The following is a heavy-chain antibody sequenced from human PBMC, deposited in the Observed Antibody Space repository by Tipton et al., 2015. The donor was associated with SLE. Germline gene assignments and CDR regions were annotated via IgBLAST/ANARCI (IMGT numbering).Heavy chain of an antibody. Sequence: TLSLTCTVSGGPLNHGGYYWNYIRQHPGEGLEWIGHITYSGHTLYNPSRQSRVTISVDTSKNQFSLRLSSVTAADTAVYYCARDYYGSGFDAFDIWGQGTMVTVSS. J-gene: IGHJ3*02. CDR2: ITYSGHT. CDR3: ARDYYGSGFDAFDI. CDR1: GGPLNHGGYY. D-gene: IGHD3-10*01. V-gene: IGHV4-31*03.